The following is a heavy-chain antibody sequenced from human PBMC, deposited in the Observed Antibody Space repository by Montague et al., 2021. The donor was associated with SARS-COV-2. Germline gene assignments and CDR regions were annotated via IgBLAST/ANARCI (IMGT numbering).Heavy chain of an antibody. V-gene: IGHV4-59*11. CDR1: GGSISGHY. J-gene: IGHJ4*02. D-gene: IGHD1-1*01. CDR2: VYYTGST. CDR3: ARAQNTCFIANCVSYFDI. Sequence: SETLSLTCSVSGGSISGHYWSWIRQPPGKALEWIGYVYYTGSTKYNPPLKSRVTMSVDTPKNRFSLSLRSLTAADTAVYYCARAQNTCFIANCVSYFDIWGLGALVTVSS.